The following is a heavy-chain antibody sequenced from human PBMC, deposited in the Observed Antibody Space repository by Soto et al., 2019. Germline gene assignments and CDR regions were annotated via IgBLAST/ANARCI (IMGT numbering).Heavy chain of an antibody. CDR2: ISGSGGST. V-gene: IGHV3-23*01. CDR3: AKSYGDTWKHYYFDY. J-gene: IGHJ4*02. D-gene: IGHD3-3*02. CDR1: RFTFSGYS. Sequence: EVQLLESGGGLVQPGGSLRLSCAASRFTFSGYSMSWVRQAPGKGLEWVSGISGSGGSTSYADSVKGRFTISRDNSESTLFLQMNSLRAEDTALYYCAKSYGDTWKHYYFDYWGQGTLVTVSS.